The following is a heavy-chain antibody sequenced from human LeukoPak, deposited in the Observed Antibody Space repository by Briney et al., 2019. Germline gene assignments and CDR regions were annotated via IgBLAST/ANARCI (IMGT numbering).Heavy chain of an antibody. D-gene: IGHD2-8*01. Sequence: GGSLRLSCAASGFTFSSYWMSWVRQAPGKGLEWVANIKQDGSEKYYVDSVKGRFTISRDNAKNSLYLQMNSLRAEDTAAYYCARDQNPFVYSILSGFDPWGQGTLVTVSS. V-gene: IGHV3-7*01. CDR2: IKQDGSEK. J-gene: IGHJ5*02. CDR1: GFTFSSYW. CDR3: ARDQNPFVYSILSGFDP.